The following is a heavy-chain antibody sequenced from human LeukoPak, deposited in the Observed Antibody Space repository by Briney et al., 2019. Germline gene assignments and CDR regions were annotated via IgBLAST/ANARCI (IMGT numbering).Heavy chain of an antibody. V-gene: IGHV3-30*02. D-gene: IGHD2-2*01. CDR1: GFTFSSYG. CDR2: IRYDGSNK. J-gene: IGHJ4*02. CDR3: AKDDEDIVVVPAAY. Sequence: GGSLRLSCAASGFTFSSYGMHWVRQAPGKGLEWVAFIRYDGSNKYYADSVKGRFTISRDNSKNTRYLQMNSLRAEDTAVYYCAKDDEDIVVVPAAYWGQGTLVTVSS.